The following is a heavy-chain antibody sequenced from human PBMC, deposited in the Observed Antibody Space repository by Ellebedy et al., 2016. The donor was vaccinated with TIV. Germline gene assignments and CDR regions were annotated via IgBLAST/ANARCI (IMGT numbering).Heavy chain of an antibody. D-gene: IGHD4-17*01. Sequence: GESLKISCAASGFSFRSYWMSWVRQAPGKGLEWVANIKQDGSEKYHVDSVRGRFTISRDNARNALYLQMNSLTVEDTAVYYCGTDGSYGDYLSPTHAFVFWGQGTMVAVSS. CDR3: GTDGSYGDYLSPTHAFVF. CDR2: IKQDGSEK. J-gene: IGHJ3*01. V-gene: IGHV3-7*01. CDR1: GFSFRSYW.